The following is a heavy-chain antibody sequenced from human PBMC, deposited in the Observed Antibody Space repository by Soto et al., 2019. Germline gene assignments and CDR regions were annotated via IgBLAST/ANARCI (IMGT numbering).Heavy chain of an antibody. CDR3: ARATAWFGLEGENWFDP. D-gene: IGHD3-10*01. V-gene: IGHV1-69*01. Sequence: QVQLVQSGAEVRKPGSSVKVSCKASGGTFNSYAINWVRQAPGQGLEWMGGIIPICGTPKYAQNFQGGVTITADESTSTVYMELSSLTSEDTAVYYCARATAWFGLEGENWFDPWGQGPLVSVSS. CDR1: GGTFNSYA. J-gene: IGHJ5*02. CDR2: IIPICGTP.